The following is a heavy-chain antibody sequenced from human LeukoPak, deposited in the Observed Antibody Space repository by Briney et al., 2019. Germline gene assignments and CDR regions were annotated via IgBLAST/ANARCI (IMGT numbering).Heavy chain of an antibody. CDR2: IYYSGST. CDR3: ARRRMANPFDY. Sequence: LETLSVTCTVSGGSISSSSYYWGWIRQPPGKGLEWIGSIYYSGSTYYNPSVKSRVTISVDTSKNQFSLKLSSVTAADTAVYYCARRRMANPFDYWGKGTLAPVSS. J-gene: IGHJ4*02. D-gene: IGHD5-24*01. CDR1: GGSISSSSYY. V-gene: IGHV4-39*01.